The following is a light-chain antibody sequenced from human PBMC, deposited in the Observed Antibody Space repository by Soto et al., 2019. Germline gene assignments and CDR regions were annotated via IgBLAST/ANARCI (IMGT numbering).Light chain of an antibody. J-gene: IGKJ1*01. Sequence: DIVMTQSPDSLAGSLGERATINCKSSQSVLYSSNNNNYLAWYQQKPGQPPKLLIYWASTRESGVPDRFSGSGSGTDFPLTIISLQAEDVAVYYFQQYYSTPWTFGQGTKVE. V-gene: IGKV4-1*01. CDR2: WAS. CDR3: QQYYSTPWT. CDR1: QSVLYSSNNNNY.